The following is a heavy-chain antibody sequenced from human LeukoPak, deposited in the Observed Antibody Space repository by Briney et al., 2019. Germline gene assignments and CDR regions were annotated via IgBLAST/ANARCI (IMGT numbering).Heavy chain of an antibody. CDR2: IYHSGST. Sequence: PSQTLSLTCTVSGGSISSGSDYWSWIRQPAGKGLEWIGSIYHSGSTYYNPSLKSRVTISVDTSKNQFSLKLSSVTAADTAVYYCARGIIENGGDYWGQGTLVTVSS. D-gene: IGHD4-23*01. J-gene: IGHJ4*02. V-gene: IGHV4-61*02. CDR3: ARGIIENGGDY. CDR1: GGSISSGSDY.